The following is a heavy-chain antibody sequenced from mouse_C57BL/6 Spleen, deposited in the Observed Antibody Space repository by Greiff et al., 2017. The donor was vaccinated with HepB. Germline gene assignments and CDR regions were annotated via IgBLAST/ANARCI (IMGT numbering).Heavy chain of an antibody. J-gene: IGHJ4*01. Sequence: EVKVEESGGGLVQPGGSMKLSCVASGFTFSNYWMNWVRQSPEKGLEWVAQIRLKSDNYATHYAESVKGRFTISRDDSKSSVYLQMNNLRAEDTGIYYCTATVDAMDYWGQGTSVTVSS. D-gene: IGHD1-1*01. CDR1: GFTFSNYW. CDR2: IRLKSDNYAT. CDR3: TATVDAMDY. V-gene: IGHV6-3*01.